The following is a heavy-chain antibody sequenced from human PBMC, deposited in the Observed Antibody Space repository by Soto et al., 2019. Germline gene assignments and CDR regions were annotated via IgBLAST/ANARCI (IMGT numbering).Heavy chain of an antibody. CDR1: GGSFSGYY. Sequence: SETLSLTCAVYGGSFSGYYWSWIRQPPGKGLEWLGEINHSGSTNYNTSLKSRVTISVDTSKNQFSLKLSSVTAADTAVYYCASFRGYCSGGSCYSFDYWGQGTLVTVSS. CDR3: ASFRGYCSGGSCYSFDY. D-gene: IGHD2-15*01. J-gene: IGHJ4*02. CDR2: INHSGST. V-gene: IGHV4-34*01.